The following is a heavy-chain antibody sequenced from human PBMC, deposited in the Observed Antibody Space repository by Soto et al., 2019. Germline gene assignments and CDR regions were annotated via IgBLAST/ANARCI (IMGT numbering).Heavy chain of an antibody. CDR3: AREVQFDTPAFVY. D-gene: IGHD3-9*01. CDR1: GGTFNTYA. Sequence: QVQLVQSGAEMKKPGSSVKVSCQSSGGTFNTYAMNWVRQAPGQGPEWMGDISPMFGAANYAPKFQGRVTITADEPTGTSYMQLSSLTSEDTALYFCAREVQFDTPAFVYWGQGTLVTVSS. V-gene: IGHV1-69*19. CDR2: ISPMFGAA. J-gene: IGHJ4*02.